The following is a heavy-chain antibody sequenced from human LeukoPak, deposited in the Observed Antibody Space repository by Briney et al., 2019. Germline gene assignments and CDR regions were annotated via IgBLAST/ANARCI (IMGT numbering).Heavy chain of an antibody. Sequence: QAGGSLRLSCAASGFTFSTYGMHWVRQAPGKGLEWVALVWSDGNGKFYADSVKGRFTISRDISNNTLYLQMNSLRAEDTAVYYCAAEPGYSGYNYALAYWGQGTLVTVSS. CDR2: VWSDGNGK. J-gene: IGHJ4*02. D-gene: IGHD5-12*01. CDR1: GFTFSTYG. V-gene: IGHV3-33*01. CDR3: AAEPGYSGYNYALAY.